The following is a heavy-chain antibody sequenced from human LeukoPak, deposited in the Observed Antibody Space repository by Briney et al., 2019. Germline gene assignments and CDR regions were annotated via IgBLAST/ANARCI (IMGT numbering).Heavy chain of an antibody. Sequence: PGRSLRLSCAASGFTFDDYAMHWVRQAPGKGLEWVSGTSWNSGSIGYADSVKGRFTISRDNAKNSLYLQMNSLRAEDMALYYCAKDRGGAEQPGYMDVWGKGTTVTVSS. J-gene: IGHJ6*03. CDR1: GFTFDDYA. D-gene: IGHD6-13*01. CDR3: AKDRGGAEQPGYMDV. V-gene: IGHV3-9*03. CDR2: TSWNSGSI.